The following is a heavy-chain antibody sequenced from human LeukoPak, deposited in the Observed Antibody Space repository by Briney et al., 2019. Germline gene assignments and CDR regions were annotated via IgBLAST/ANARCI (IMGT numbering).Heavy chain of an antibody. D-gene: IGHD2-2*02. V-gene: IGHV3-23*01. CDR3: EKDHVVVPAAIS. CDR1: GFTFSSYA. Sequence: GGSLRLSCAASGFTFSSYAMSWVRQAPGKGLEWVSAISGSGGSTYYADSVKGRFTISRDNSKNTLYLQMNSLRAEDTAVYYCEKDHVVVPAAISWGQGTLVTVSS. CDR2: ISGSGGST. J-gene: IGHJ4*02.